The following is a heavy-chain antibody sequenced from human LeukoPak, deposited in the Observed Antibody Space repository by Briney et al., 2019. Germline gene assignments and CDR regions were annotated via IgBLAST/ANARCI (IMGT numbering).Heavy chain of an antibody. Sequence: GASVKVSCKASGYTFTGYYMHWVRQAPGQGREWMGWINPNSGGTNYAQKFQGRVTMTRDTSIITAYMELSRLRSDDTAVHYCARDSLGGDWRMDVWGQGTTVTVSS. CDR3: ARDSLGGDWRMDV. J-gene: IGHJ6*02. CDR1: GYTFTGYY. D-gene: IGHD2-21*02. V-gene: IGHV1-2*02. CDR2: INPNSGGT.